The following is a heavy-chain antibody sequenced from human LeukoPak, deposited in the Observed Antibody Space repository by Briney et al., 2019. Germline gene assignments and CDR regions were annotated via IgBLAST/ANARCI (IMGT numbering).Heavy chain of an antibody. CDR3: ARVQSPPTNWFDP. D-gene: IGHD5-24*01. V-gene: IGHV1-69*01. J-gene: IGHJ5*02. CDR1: GGTFSSYA. CDR2: IIPIFGTA. Sequence: GASVKVSCKASGGTFSSYAISWVRQAPGQGLEWMGGIIPIFGTANYAQKFRGRVTITADESTSTAYMELSSLRSEDTAVYYCARVQSPPTNWFDPWGQGTLVTVSS.